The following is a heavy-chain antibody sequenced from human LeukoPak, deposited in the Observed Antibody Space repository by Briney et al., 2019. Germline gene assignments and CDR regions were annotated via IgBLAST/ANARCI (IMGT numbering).Heavy chain of an antibody. CDR2: IGFSGGTT. V-gene: IGHV3-23*01. Sequence: GGSLRLSCATSGFTFSTYGMHWVRQAPGKGLEWVSSIGFSGGTTYYADSVKGRFTISRDSSKNTVYLQMNSLRADDTAVYYCSKDHFERGSGWVSGYWGQGTLVTVAS. J-gene: IGHJ4*02. CDR3: SKDHFERGSGWVSGY. CDR1: GFTFSTYG. D-gene: IGHD6-19*01.